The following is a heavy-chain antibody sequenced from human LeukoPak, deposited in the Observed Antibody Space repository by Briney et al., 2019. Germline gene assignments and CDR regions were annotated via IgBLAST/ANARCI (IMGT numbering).Heavy chain of an antibody. V-gene: IGHV1-2*02. J-gene: IGHJ3*02. CDR1: GYTLTGYY. D-gene: IGHD3-22*01. CDR2: INPNSGGT. CDR3: AGNRYYYDSSGYYYGAFDI. Sequence: ASVKVSCKASGYTLTGYYMHWVRQAPGQGLEWMGWINPNSGGTNYAQKFQGRVTMTRDTSISTAYMELSRLRSDDTAVYYCAGNRYYYDSSGYYYGAFDIWGQGTMVTVSS.